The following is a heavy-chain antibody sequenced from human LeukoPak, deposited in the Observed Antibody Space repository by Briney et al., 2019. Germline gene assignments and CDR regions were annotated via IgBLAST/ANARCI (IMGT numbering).Heavy chain of an antibody. D-gene: IGHD5-24*01. J-gene: IGHJ4*02. CDR1: GYTFTSYA. CDR2: ITPSGGT. CDR3: ARDRYGDGLAHLDY. Sequence: ASVKVSCKASGYTFTSYAIHWVRQAPGQGLEWMGWITPSGGTNYPQKFQGRVAITWDTSITTAYMDLSRLTSDDTAEYYCARDRYGDGLAHLDYWGQGALVTVSS. V-gene: IGHV1-2*02.